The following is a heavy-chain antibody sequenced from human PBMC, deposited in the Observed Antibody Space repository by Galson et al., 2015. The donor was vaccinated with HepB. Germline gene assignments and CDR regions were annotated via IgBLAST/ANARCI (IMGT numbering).Heavy chain of an antibody. CDR1: GFTFSGSA. Sequence: SLRLSCAASGFTFSGSAMHWVRQASGKGLEWVGRIRSKANSYATAYAASVKGRFTISRDDSKNTAYLQMNSLKTEDTAVYYCTRHIELVGDGYDFDYWGQGTLVTVSS. V-gene: IGHV3-73*01. CDR3: TRHIELVGDGYDFDY. D-gene: IGHD5-24*01. J-gene: IGHJ4*02. CDR2: IRSKANSYAT.